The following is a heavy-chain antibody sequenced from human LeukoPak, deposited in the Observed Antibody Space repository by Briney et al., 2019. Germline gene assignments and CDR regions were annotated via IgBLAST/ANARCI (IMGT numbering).Heavy chain of an antibody. J-gene: IGHJ4*02. Sequence: GGSLRLSCAASGFTFSSYGMHWVRRAPGKGLEWVAVIWYDGSKEYYADSVKGRFTISRDNSKNTLYLQMNSLRAEDTAVYYCARDRIRNFDYMYYFDSWGQGTLVTVSS. CDR1: GFTFSSYG. CDR3: ARDRIRNFDYMYYFDS. CDR2: IWYDGSKE. V-gene: IGHV3-33*01. D-gene: IGHD3-9*01.